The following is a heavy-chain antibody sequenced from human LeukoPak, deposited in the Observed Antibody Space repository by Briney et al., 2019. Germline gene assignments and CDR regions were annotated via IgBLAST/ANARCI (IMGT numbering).Heavy chain of an antibody. D-gene: IGHD1-20*01. V-gene: IGHV3-30*02. CDR2: IRPGGSNK. Sequence: GGSLSLSCAASGFTFRSYGMHWVRQAPGKGLEWVAFIRPGGSNKYCADSVKGRFTISRDNSKNTLFVLMNSLRAEDTAVYYCAKDNNWAFDYWGQGTLVTVSS. J-gene: IGHJ4*02. CDR3: AKDNNWAFDY. CDR1: GFTFRSYG.